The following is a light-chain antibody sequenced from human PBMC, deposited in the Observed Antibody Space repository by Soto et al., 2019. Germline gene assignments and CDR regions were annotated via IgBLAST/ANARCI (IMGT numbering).Light chain of an antibody. J-gene: IGLJ1*01. CDR1: SSDVGAYNY. CDR3: CSYTTSNTFV. CDR2: HVT. V-gene: IGLV2-14*01. Sequence: QSVLTQPASVSGSLGQSITIPCSGTSSDVGAYNYVSWYQQYPGKAPKLMIYHVTDRPSGVSNRFSGSKSGNTASLTISGLQAEDEADYYCCSYTTSNTFVFGTGTKVTVL.